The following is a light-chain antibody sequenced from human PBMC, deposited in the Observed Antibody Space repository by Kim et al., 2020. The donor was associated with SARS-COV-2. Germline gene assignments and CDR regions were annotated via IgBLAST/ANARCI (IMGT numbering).Light chain of an antibody. CDR2: EDN. J-gene: IGLJ3*02. V-gene: IGLV6-57*01. CDR3: QSYDSSNRV. Sequence: GNTVNISCARSSGSIASNYVQGYQQRPGSSPTAVIYEDNQRPSGVPDRFSGSIDSSSNAASLTISGLKTEDEADYFCQSYDSSNRVFGGGTKLTVL. CDR1: SGSIASNY.